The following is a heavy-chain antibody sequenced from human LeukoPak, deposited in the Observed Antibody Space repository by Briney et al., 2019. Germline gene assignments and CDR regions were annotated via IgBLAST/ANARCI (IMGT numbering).Heavy chain of an antibody. CDR3: ARDLFSCGGDCYSSDAFDI. Sequence: GASVKVSCKASGYTFTSYGISWVRQAPGQGLEWMGWISAYNGNTNYAQNLQGRVTMTTDTSTSTAYMELRSLRSDDTAVYYCARDLFSCGGDCYSSDAFDIWGQGTMVTVSS. J-gene: IGHJ3*02. V-gene: IGHV1-18*01. CDR1: GYTFTSYG. D-gene: IGHD2-21*02. CDR2: ISAYNGNT.